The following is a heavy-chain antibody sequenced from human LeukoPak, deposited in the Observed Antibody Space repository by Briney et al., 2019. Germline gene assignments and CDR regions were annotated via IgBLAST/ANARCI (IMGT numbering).Heavy chain of an antibody. D-gene: IGHD1-26*01. Sequence: SETLSLTCAVYGGSFSGYYWSWIRQPPGKGLEWIGEINHSGSTNYNPSLKSRVTISVDTSKNQFSLKLSSVTAADTAVYYCARLRRPYSGSYYASETFDYWGQGTLVTVSS. J-gene: IGHJ4*02. V-gene: IGHV4-34*01. CDR1: GGSFSGYY. CDR3: ARLRRPYSGSYYASETFDY. CDR2: INHSGST.